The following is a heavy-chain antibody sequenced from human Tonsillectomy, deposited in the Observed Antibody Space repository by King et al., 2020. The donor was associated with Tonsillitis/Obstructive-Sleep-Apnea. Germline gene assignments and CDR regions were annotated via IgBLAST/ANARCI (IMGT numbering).Heavy chain of an antibody. CDR2: INPSGGST. V-gene: IGHV1-46*01. J-gene: IGHJ6*02. Sequence: VQLVESGAEVKKPGASVKVSCKASGYTFTSYYMHWVRQAPGQGLEWMGIINPSGGSTSYAQKFQGRVTMTRDTSTSTVYMELSSLRSEDTAVYYCVRGGCSSTSCYGDYYYGMDVWGQGTTVTVSS. CDR3: VRGGCSSTSCYGDYYYGMDV. D-gene: IGHD2-2*01. CDR1: GYTFTSYY.